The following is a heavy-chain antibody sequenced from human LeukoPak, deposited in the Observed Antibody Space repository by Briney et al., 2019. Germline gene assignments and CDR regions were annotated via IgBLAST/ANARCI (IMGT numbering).Heavy chain of an antibody. CDR1: GGSISSSSYY. Sequence: TSETLSLTCTVSGGSISSSSYYWGWIRQPPGKGLEWIGSIYYSGSTYYNPSLKSRVTISVDTSKNQFSLKLSSVTAADTAVYYCARERDYVRNYYYYYYMDVWGKGTTVTISS. J-gene: IGHJ6*03. CDR2: IYYSGST. CDR3: ARERDYVRNYYYYYYMDV. V-gene: IGHV4-39*07. D-gene: IGHD4-17*01.